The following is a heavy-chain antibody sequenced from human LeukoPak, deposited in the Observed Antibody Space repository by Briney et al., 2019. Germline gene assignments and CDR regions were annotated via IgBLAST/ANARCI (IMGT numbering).Heavy chain of an antibody. CDR3: ARHGKTKLRQAAWGGINYYYYYMDV. D-gene: IGHD3-16*01. CDR1: GGSISSSSYY. CDR2: IYYSGNT. J-gene: IGHJ6*03. V-gene: IGHV4-39*01. Sequence: SETLSLTCTVSGGSISSSSYYWGWIRQPPGKGLEWIGSIYYSGNTYYNPSLKSRVTISVDTSKNQFSLKLSSVTAADTAVYYCARHGKTKLRQAAWGGINYYYYYMDVWGKGTTVTISS.